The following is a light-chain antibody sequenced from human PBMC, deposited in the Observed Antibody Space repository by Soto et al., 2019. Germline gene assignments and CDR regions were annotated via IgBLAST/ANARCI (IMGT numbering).Light chain of an antibody. J-gene: IGKJ1*01. CDR2: AAS. CDR3: QHYNSYSEA. CDR1: QGISSS. Sequence: IQLTQSPSSLSASVGDRVTITCRASQGISSSLAWYQQQPGKAPKLLIYAASTLQSGVPSRFSGSGSGTDFTLTISSLQPDDFATYYCQHYNSYSEAFGQGTKVELK. V-gene: IGKV1-9*01.